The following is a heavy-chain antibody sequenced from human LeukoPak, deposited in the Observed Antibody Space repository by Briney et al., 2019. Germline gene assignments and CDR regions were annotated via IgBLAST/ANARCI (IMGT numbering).Heavy chain of an antibody. D-gene: IGHD6-6*01. V-gene: IGHV1-8*01. CDR3: AREAHPGGAALNWFDP. CDR1: GYTFTSYD. CDR2: MNPNSGNT. Sequence: ASVKVSCKASGYTFTSYDINWVRQATGQGLEWMGWMNPNSGNTGYAQKFQGRVTMTRNTSMSTAYMELSSLRSEDTAVYYCAREAHPGGAALNWFDPWGQGTLVTVSS. J-gene: IGHJ5*02.